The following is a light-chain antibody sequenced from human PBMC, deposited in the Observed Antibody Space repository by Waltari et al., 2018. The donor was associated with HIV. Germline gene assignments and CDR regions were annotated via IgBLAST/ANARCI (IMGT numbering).Light chain of an antibody. CDR2: SNN. V-gene: IGLV1-44*01. Sequence: QSVLTQPPSASETPGQRVAISCPGSSSDIGSTALNWSQQLPGTAPKPLIYSNNQRPSGLPDRFSGSKSGTSASLAISGLQSEDEADYYCAAWDDSLNGPHVVFGGGTKLTVL. CDR3: AAWDDSLNGPHVV. J-gene: IGLJ2*01. CDR1: SSDIGSTA.